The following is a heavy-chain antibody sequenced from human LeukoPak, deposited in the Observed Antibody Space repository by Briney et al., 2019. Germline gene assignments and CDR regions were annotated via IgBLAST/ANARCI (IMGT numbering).Heavy chain of an antibody. CDR1: GYTFTSYG. Sequence: GASVKVSCKASGYTFTSYGISWVRQAPGQGLEWMGWISAYNGNTNYAQKLQGRVTMTTDTSTSTAYMELRSLRSGDTAVYYCARHLTYYYDSSGYSYYYYYGMDVWGQGTTVTVSS. CDR2: ISAYNGNT. CDR3: ARHLTYYYDSSGYSYYYYYGMDV. D-gene: IGHD3-22*01. J-gene: IGHJ6*02. V-gene: IGHV1-18*01.